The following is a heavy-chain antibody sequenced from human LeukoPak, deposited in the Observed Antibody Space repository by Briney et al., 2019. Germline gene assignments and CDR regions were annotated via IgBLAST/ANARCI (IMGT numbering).Heavy chain of an antibody. CDR1: GFTFSSYS. D-gene: IGHD3-16*01. J-gene: IGHJ4*02. Sequence: PGGSLRLPCAASGFTFSSYSMNWVRQAPGKGLEWVSSISSSSSYIYYADSVKGRFTISSDNAKNSLYLQMNSLRAEDTTVYYCARDPLQGGVLPTPFDYWGQGTLVTVSS. V-gene: IGHV3-21*01. CDR3: ARDPLQGGVLPTPFDY. CDR2: ISSSSSYI.